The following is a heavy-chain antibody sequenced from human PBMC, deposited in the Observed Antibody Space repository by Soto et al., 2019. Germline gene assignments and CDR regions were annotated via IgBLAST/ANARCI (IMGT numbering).Heavy chain of an antibody. Sequence: GGSLRLSCAASGFTFSSYSMNWVRQAPGKGLEWVSSISSSSSYIYYADSVKGRFTISRDNAKNSLYLQMNSLRAEDTAVYYCARGRIAAAGTIDAFDIWGQGTMVTVSS. D-gene: IGHD6-13*01. CDR3: ARGRIAAAGTIDAFDI. J-gene: IGHJ3*02. CDR1: GFTFSSYS. V-gene: IGHV3-21*01. CDR2: ISSSSSYI.